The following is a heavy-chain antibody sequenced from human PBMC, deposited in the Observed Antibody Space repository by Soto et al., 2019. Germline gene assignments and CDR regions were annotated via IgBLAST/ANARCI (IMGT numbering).Heavy chain of an antibody. D-gene: IGHD2-21*02. V-gene: IGHV1-69-2*01. CDR2: VDPEDGET. Sequence: EVQLVQSGAEVKKPGAPVKISCKCSGSTFTDFYMHWLRQAPGKWLAWMGYVDPEDGETRYAEKFQGRVTITADTSTGTTLIELTSLISDDTAMYYCATGRIVALTPSPRGHAFVFWGQGTMVTVSS. CDR1: GSTFTDFY. CDR3: ATGRIVALTPSPRGHAFVF. J-gene: IGHJ3*01.